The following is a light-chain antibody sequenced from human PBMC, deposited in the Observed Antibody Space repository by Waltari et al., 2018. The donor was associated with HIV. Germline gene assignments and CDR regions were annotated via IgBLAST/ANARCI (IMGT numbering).Light chain of an antibody. Sequence: QSVLTQPPSASGTPGQRVTISCSGSSSNIGSNTVNWYQQLPGTAPKLLFYSNNQRPSGVPDRFSGSKSGTSASLAISGLQSEDEADYHCAAWDDSLNGLVFGGGTKLTVL. CDR2: SNN. CDR3: AAWDDSLNGLV. V-gene: IGLV1-44*01. J-gene: IGLJ3*02. CDR1: SSNIGSNT.